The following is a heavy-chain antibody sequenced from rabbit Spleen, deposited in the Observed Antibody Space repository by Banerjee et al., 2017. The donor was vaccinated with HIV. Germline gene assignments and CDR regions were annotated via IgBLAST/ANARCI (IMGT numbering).Heavy chain of an antibody. CDR1: GFSFSSNDY. Sequence: QSLEESGGDLVKPGASLTLTCTASGFSFSSNDYMCWVRQAPGKGLEWISCIAGSGSGFTYSATWAKGRFTCSKTSSTTVTLQMTSLTVADTATYFCARDLVAVIGWNFNLWGQGTLVTVS. J-gene: IGHJ4*01. D-gene: IGHD1-1*01. CDR3: ARDLVAVIGWNFNL. V-gene: IGHV1S40*01. CDR2: IAGSGSGFT.